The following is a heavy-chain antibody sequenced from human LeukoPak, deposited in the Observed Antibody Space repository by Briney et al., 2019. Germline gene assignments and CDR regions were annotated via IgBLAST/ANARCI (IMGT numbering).Heavy chain of an antibody. J-gene: IGHJ4*02. CDR2: ISGSGGST. Sequence: GGSLRLSCAASGFTFSSYATSWVRQAPGKGLEWVSAISGSGGSTYYADSVKGRFTISRDNSKNTLYLQMNSLRAEDTAVYYCAKDHATVTPRGGYFDYWGQGTLVTVSS. D-gene: IGHD4-17*01. CDR3: AKDHATVTPRGGYFDY. V-gene: IGHV3-23*01. CDR1: GFTFSSYA.